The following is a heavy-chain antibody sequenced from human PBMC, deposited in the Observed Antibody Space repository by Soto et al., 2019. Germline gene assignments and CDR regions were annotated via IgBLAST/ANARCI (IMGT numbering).Heavy chain of an antibody. CDR2: IIPIFGTA. D-gene: IGHD3-3*01. J-gene: IGHJ6*02. V-gene: IGHV1-69*13. Sequence: SVKVSCKASGCTFISYDISWVRQAPGQALEWMGGIIPIFGTANYAQKFQGRVTITADESTSTAYIELSSLRSEDTAVYYCASRGYYDFWSGYFSRNYYGMDVWGQGTTVTVSS. CDR3: ASRGYYDFWSGYFSRNYYGMDV. CDR1: GCTFISYD.